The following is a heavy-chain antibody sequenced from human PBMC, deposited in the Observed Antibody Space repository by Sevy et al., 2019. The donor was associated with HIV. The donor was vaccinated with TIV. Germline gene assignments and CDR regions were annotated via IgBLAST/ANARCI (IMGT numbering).Heavy chain of an antibody. CDR2: ITPNGGYT. CDR1: GFTLSSSG. V-gene: IGHV3-23*01. Sequence: GGSLRLSCAASGFTLSSSGMTWVRQAPGKGLEWVSSITPNGGYTYYADSVKGRFAIPRDNSQSTLYLLMNSLRVEDTAVYYCAKRGDYGGSYFDHWGRGALVTVSS. D-gene: IGHD4-17*01. CDR3: AKRGDYGGSYFDH. J-gene: IGHJ4*02.